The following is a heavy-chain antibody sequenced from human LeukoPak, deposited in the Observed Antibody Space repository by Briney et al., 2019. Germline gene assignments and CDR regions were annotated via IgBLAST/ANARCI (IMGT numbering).Heavy chain of an antibody. V-gene: IGHV3-48*04. Sequence: GGSLRLSCAASGSTFNSYSMNWVRQAPGKGLEWVSYISSSSSTIYYADSVKDRFTISRDNAKNSVYLQMNSLRAEDTAVYYCARDRSRGAFFENWGQGTLVTVSS. D-gene: IGHD1-26*01. CDR3: ARDRSRGAFFEN. CDR1: GSTFNSYS. J-gene: IGHJ4*02. CDR2: ISSSSSTI.